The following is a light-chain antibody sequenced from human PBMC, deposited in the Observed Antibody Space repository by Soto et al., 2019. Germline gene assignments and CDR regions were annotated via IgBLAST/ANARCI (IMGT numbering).Light chain of an antibody. CDR2: DAS. J-gene: IGKJ4*01. Sequence: EIVLTQSPATLSLSPGERATLSCRASQSVSSYLAWYQQKPGQAPRLLIYDASNRATGIPAGFSGSGSVTDFTPTISILEADDFAVYYCQKRSNWPTFGGGTKVEIK. CDR1: QSVSSY. CDR3: QKRSNWPT. V-gene: IGKV3-11*01.